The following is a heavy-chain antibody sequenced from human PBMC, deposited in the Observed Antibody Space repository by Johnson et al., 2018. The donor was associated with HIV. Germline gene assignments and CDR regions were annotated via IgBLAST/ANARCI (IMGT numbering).Heavy chain of an antibody. V-gene: IGHV3-9*01. D-gene: IGHD2-8*02. CDR3: ARDNEDIVLVGAFDI. CDR2: ISWKSGTI. CDR1: GFTFDDYA. Sequence: VQLVESGGGLVQPGRSLRLSCAASGFTFDDYAMHWVRQAPGKGLEWVSRISWKSGTIIYADSVKGRFSISRDNAKNALYLQMNNLRAEDTAVYYCARDNEDIVLVGAFDIWGQGTMVTVYS. J-gene: IGHJ3*02.